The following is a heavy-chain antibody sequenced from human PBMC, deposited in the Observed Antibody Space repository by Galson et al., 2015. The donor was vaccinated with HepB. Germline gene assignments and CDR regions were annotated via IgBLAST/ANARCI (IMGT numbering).Heavy chain of an antibody. D-gene: IGHD6-13*01. CDR2: ISGSGGST. V-gene: IGHV3-23*01. Sequence: SLRLSCAASGFTFSSYAMSWVRQAPGKGLEWVSAISGSGGSTYYADSVKGRFTISRDNSKNTLYLQMNSLRAEGTAVYYCAKDASPKSSSWYYYFDYWGQGTLVTVSS. CDR3: AKDASPKSSSWYYYFDY. J-gene: IGHJ4*02. CDR1: GFTFSSYA.